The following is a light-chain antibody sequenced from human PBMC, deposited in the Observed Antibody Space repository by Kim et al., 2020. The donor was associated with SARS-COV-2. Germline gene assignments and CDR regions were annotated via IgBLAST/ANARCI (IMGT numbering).Light chain of an antibody. J-gene: IGLJ3*02. CDR1: RGYSNYK. Sequence: CTLSRGYSNYKVDWYQQRPGKGPRFVMRVGPGGIVGSKGDGIPVRFSVLGSGLNRYLTIKNIQEEDESDYHCGADHGSGSNFVWVFGGGPKLTVL. V-gene: IGLV9-49*01. CDR2: VGPGGIVG. CDR3: GADHGSGSNFVWV.